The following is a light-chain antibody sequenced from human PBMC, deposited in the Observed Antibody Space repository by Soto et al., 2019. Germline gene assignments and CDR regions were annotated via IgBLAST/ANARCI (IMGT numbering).Light chain of an antibody. J-gene: IGLJ1*01. CDR3: SSYTSSSILYV. Sequence: QSALTQRASVSGSPGQSITISCTGTSSDVGGYNYVSWYQQHPGKAPKLMIYDVSNRPSGVSNRFSGSKSGNTASLTISGLQAEDEAAYYCSSYTSSSILYVFGTGTKLTVL. CDR1: SSDVGGYNY. V-gene: IGLV2-14*01. CDR2: DVS.